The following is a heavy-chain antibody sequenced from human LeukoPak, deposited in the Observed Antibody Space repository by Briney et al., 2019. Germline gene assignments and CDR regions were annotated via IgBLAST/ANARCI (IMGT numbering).Heavy chain of an antibody. CDR3: AREGGPYRPLDY. CDR1: GGSISSTNW. J-gene: IGHJ4*02. CDR2: VHLSGRT. V-gene: IGHV4-4*02. Sequence: SVTLSLTCGVSGGSISSTNWWTWVRQPPGEGLEWIGEVHLSGRTNYNPSLESRVTMSVDMSENPISLKLTSVTAADTAVYYCAREGGPYRPLDYSGQGTLVTVSS.